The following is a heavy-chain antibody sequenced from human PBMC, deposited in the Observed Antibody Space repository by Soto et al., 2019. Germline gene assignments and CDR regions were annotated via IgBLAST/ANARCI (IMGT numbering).Heavy chain of an antibody. CDR1: GFTFSSCS. CDR3: ARYRFLEWLVDY. V-gene: IGHV3-48*02. Sequence: GGSLRLSCAASGFTFSSCSMNWVRQAPGKGLEWASYISSSSSTIYYADSVKGRFTISRDNAKNSLYLQMNSLRDEDTAVYYCARYRFLEWLVDYWGQGTLVTVSS. J-gene: IGHJ4*02. D-gene: IGHD3-3*01. CDR2: ISSSSSTI.